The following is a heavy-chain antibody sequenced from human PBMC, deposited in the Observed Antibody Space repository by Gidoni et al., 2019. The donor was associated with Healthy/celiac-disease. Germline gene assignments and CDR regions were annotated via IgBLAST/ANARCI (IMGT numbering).Heavy chain of an antibody. CDR2: ISYDGSNK. CDR3: ARDPEPSYYYGMDV. CDR1: GFTFSSYA. J-gene: IGHJ6*02. V-gene: IGHV3-30-3*01. Sequence: QVQLVESGGGVVQPGRSLRLSCAASGFTFSSYAMHWVRQAPGKGLEWVAVISYDGSNKYYADSVKGRFTISRDNSKNTLYLQMNSLRAEDTAVYYCARDPEPSYYYGMDVWGQGTTVTVSS. D-gene: IGHD1-26*01.